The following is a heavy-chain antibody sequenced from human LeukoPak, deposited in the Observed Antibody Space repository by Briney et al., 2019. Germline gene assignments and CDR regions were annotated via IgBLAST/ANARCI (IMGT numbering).Heavy chain of an antibody. CDR1: GYTFTSNA. J-gene: IGHJ4*02. D-gene: IGHD5-18*01. CDR2: INAGNGNT. CDR3: ARGKAMAYLDY. Sequence: GGSLRLSCAASGYTFTSNAMHWVRQAPGQRLEWMGWINAGNGNTKYSQKFQGRVTITRDTSASTAYMELSSLRSEDTAVYYCARGKAMAYLDYWGQGTLVTVSS. V-gene: IGHV1-3*01.